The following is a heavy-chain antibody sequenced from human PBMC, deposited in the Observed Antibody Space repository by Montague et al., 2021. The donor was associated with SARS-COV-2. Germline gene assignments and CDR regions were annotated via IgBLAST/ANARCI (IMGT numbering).Heavy chain of an antibody. Sequence: SETLSLTCAVYGGPFSGYYWSWIRQPPGKGLEWIGEINHSGSTYYNPSLKSRVTISVDTSKNQFSLKLSSVTAADTAVYYCTREGYQVLWSDYYYYGMDVWGQGTTVTVSS. CDR1: GGPFSGYY. CDR2: INHSGST. V-gene: IGHV4-34*01. CDR3: TREGYQVLWSDYYYYGMDV. D-gene: IGHD2-2*01. J-gene: IGHJ6*02.